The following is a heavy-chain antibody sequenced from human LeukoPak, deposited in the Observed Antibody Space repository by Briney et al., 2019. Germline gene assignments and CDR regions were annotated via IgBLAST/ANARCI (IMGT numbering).Heavy chain of an antibody. CDR2: INSNSGET. Sequence: SVRVSCKAFRYTFTGYFMHWVGQAPGQGVEGMGWINSNSGETNNAQKLQGRVTMTRDTSISTAHMELSRLRSDDAAVYYYARANPLYCSSTTCFFDYWGQGTLVTVSS. J-gene: IGHJ4*02. V-gene: IGHV1-2*02. CDR1: RYTFTGYF. D-gene: IGHD2-2*01. CDR3: ARANPLYCSSTTCFFDY.